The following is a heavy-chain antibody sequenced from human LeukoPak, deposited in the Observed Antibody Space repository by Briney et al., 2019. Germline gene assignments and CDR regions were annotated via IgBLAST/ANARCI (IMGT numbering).Heavy chain of an antibody. CDR1: GFTFGDYA. D-gene: IGHD6-19*01. Sequence: GGSLRLSCAASGFTFGDYAMHWVRQAPGKGLEWVSLISGDGGSTYYADSVKGRFTISRDNSKNSLYLQMNSLRTGDTALYYCAKAHPTGWHLFDYWGQGTLVTVSS. V-gene: IGHV3-43*02. J-gene: IGHJ4*02. CDR3: AKAHPTGWHLFDY. CDR2: ISGDGGST.